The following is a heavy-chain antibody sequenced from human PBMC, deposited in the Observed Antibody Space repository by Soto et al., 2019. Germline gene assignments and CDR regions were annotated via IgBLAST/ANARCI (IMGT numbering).Heavy chain of an antibody. CDR1: GFTFSTSD. J-gene: IGHJ4*01. CDR2: IGAAGDT. CDR3: AREAPCCHNGLCYNYPEY. D-gene: IGHD2-8*01. Sequence: GGSLRLSCAASGFTFSTSDFHWVRQVKGKGLEWVSAIGAAGDTYYAASVKGRFTISRENAKNSVYLQMDSLSAGDTAVYYCAREAPCCHNGLCYNYPEYWGHGTLVTVSS. V-gene: IGHV3-13*01.